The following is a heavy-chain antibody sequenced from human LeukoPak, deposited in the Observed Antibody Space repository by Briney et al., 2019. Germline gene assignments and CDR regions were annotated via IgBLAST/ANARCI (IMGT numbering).Heavy chain of an antibody. CDR3: AKDRYSYGNDKNDY. CDR1: GFTFSSYA. V-gene: IGHV3-23*01. D-gene: IGHD5-18*01. J-gene: IGHJ4*02. Sequence: GGSLRLSCAASGFTFSSYAMSWVRQAPGKGLEWVSAISGGGGSTYYADSVKGRFTISRDNSKHTLYLQMNSLRAEDTAVYYCAKDRYSYGNDKNDYWGQGTLVTVSS. CDR2: ISGGGGST.